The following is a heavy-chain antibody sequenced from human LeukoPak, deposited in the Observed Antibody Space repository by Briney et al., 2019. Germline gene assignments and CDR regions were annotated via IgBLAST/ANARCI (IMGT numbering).Heavy chain of an antibody. Sequence: GGSLRLSCSASGFTFSTSSMNWVRQAPGRGLEWVSYISSGSRDLYYLDSVRGRFTISRDNAKNSVYLQMNSPRAEDTAVYYCARGTPFIGFDIWGQGTMVTVSS. J-gene: IGHJ3*02. CDR1: GFTFSTSS. D-gene: IGHD2-15*01. V-gene: IGHV3-21*01. CDR3: ARGTPFIGFDI. CDR2: ISSGSRDL.